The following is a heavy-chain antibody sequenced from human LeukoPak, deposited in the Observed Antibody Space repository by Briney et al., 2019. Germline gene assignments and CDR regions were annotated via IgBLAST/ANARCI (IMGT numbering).Heavy chain of an antibody. J-gene: IGHJ4*02. V-gene: IGHV3-48*02. CDR2: ISSSSTI. CDR1: GFTFSSYS. Sequence: GGSLRLSCAASGFTFSSYSMNWVRQAPGKGLEWVSYISSSSTIYYADSVKGRFTISRDNAKNSLYLQMNSLRDEDTAVYYCARDSGSYSPLDYWGQGTLVTVSS. D-gene: IGHD1-26*01. CDR3: ARDSGSYSPLDY.